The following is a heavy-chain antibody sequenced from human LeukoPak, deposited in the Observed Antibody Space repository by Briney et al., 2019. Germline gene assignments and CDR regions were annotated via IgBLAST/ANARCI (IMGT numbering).Heavy chain of an antibody. V-gene: IGHV3-30*03. J-gene: IGHJ4*02. Sequence: GGSLRLSCAASGFTFSSHSMNWVRQAPGKGLEWVAVISYDGSNKYYADSVKGRFTISRDNSKNTLYLQMNSLRAEDTAVYYCARARCSGGSCYQYTFDYWAREPWSPSPQ. CDR1: GFTFSSHS. CDR2: ISYDGSNK. D-gene: IGHD2-15*01. CDR3: ARARCSGGSCYQYTFDY.